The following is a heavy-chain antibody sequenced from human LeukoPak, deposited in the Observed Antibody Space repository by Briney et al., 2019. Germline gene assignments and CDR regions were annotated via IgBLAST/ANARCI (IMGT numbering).Heavy chain of an antibody. CDR3: ARGRAVAGAHRNSWKRKYYFDY. CDR2: INHSGST. Sequence: PSETLSLTCTVSGGSISSSNSYWTWIRQPPGKGLEWIGEINHSGSTNYNPSLKSRVTISVDTSKNQFSLKLSSVTAADTAVYYCARGRAVAGAHRNSWKRKYYFDYWGQGTLVTVSS. V-gene: IGHV4-39*07. CDR1: GGSISSSNSY. J-gene: IGHJ4*02. D-gene: IGHD6-19*01.